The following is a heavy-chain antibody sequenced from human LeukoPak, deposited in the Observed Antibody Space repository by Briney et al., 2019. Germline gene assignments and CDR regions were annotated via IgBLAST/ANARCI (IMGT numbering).Heavy chain of an antibody. CDR3: AREDGGNTSDDY. CDR2: IIPILGIA. J-gene: IGHJ4*02. V-gene: IGHV1-69*04. CDR1: GGTFSSYA. D-gene: IGHD4-23*01. Sequence: SVKVSCKASGGTFSSYAISWVRQAPGQGLEWMGRIIPILGIANYAQKFQGRVTITADKSTSTAYMELSSLRSEDTAVYCCAREDGGNTSDDYWGQGTLVTVSS.